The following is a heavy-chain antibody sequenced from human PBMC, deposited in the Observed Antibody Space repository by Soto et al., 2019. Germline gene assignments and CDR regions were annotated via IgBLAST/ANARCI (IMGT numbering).Heavy chain of an antibody. CDR2: IIPILGIA. D-gene: IGHD3-22*01. J-gene: IGHJ4*02. Sequence: SVKVSCKASGGTFSSYTISWVRQAPGQGLEWMGRIIPILGIANYAQKFQGRVTITADKSTSTAYMELSSLRSEDTAVYYCARVADYYDSSSDYWGQGTLVTVS. CDR1: GGTFSSYT. V-gene: IGHV1-69*02. CDR3: ARVADYYDSSSDY.